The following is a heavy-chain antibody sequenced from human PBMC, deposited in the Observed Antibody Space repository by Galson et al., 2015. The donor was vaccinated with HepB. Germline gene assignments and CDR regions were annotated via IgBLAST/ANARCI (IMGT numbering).Heavy chain of an antibody. V-gene: IGHV3-33*08. Sequence: SLRLSCAASGFTFSSYGMHWVRQAPGKGLEWVAVIWYDGSNKYYADSVKGRFTISRDNSKNTLYLQMNSLRAEDTAVYYCARADHSSSWYSWHYFDYWGQGTLVTVSS. D-gene: IGHD6-13*01. CDR1: GFTFSSYG. J-gene: IGHJ4*02. CDR3: ARADHSSSWYSWHYFDY. CDR2: IWYDGSNK.